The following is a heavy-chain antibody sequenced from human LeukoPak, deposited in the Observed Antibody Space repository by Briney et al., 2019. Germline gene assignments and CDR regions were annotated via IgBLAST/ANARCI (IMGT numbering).Heavy chain of an antibody. Sequence: ASVKVSCKASGYTFTSYGISWVRQAPGQGLEWMGWISDYNGNTNYAQKLQGRVTMTTDTSTSTAYMELRSLRSDDTAVYYCARVVVYGSGSPYYYYYGMDVWGQGTTVTVSS. CDR2: ISDYNGNT. CDR3: ARVVVYGSGSPYYYYYGMDV. CDR1: GYTFTSYG. V-gene: IGHV1-18*01. J-gene: IGHJ6*02. D-gene: IGHD3-10*01.